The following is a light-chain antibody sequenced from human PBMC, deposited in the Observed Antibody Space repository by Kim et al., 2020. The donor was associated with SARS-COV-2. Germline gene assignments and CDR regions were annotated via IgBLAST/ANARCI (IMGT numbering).Light chain of an antibody. CDR1: QSLLTNDGFLY. CDR2: LGF. CDR3: MQVIQIPE. V-gene: IGKV2-28*01. J-gene: IGKJ1*01. Sequence: EIVMTQSPVSLPVTPGEPASISCRSSQSLLTNDGFLYLDWYVQKPGQSPQLLIYLGFNRASGVPDRFSGSGSGTDFTLNISSVEAEDVGVYYCMQVIQIPEIGQGTKVVIK.